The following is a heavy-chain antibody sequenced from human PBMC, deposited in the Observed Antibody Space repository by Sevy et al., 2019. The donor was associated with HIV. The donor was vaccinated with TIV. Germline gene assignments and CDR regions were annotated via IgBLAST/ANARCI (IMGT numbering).Heavy chain of an antibody. D-gene: IGHD3-10*01. CDR1: GYTLTELS. CDR2: FDPEDGET. V-gene: IGHV1-24*01. CDR3: ATDSMVRGLLFDY. Sequence: ASVKVSCKVSGYTLTELSMHWVRQAPGKGLEWMGGFDPEDGETIYAQKFQGRVTTTEDTSTDTAYMELSSLRSEDTAVYYCATDSMVRGLLFDYWGQGTLVTVSS. J-gene: IGHJ4*02.